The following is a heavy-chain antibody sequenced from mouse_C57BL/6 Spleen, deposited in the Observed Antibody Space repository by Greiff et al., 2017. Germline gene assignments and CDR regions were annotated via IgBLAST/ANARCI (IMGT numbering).Heavy chain of an antibody. J-gene: IGHJ4*01. D-gene: IGHD1-1*01. Sequence: EVQVVESGGGLVQPGGSLSLSCAASGFTFTDYYMSWVRQPPGKALEWLGFIRNKANGYTTEYSASVKGRFTISRDNSQSILYLQMNALRAEDSATYDCARILLRWGAMDYWGQGTSVTVSS. V-gene: IGHV7-3*01. CDR1: GFTFTDYY. CDR3: ARILLRWGAMDY. CDR2: IRNKANGYTT.